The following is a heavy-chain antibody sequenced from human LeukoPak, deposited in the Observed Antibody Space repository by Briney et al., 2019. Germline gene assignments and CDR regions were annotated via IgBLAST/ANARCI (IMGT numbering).Heavy chain of an antibody. CDR2: FDPEDGET. Sequence: ASVTVSCTVSGYTLTELSMHWVRQAPGKGLEWMGGFDPEDGETIYAQKFQGRVTMTEDTSTDTAYMELSSLRSEDTAVYYCATVSPMTGDAFDIWGQGTMGTVSA. J-gene: IGHJ3*02. D-gene: IGHD3-22*01. CDR3: ATVSPMTGDAFDI. V-gene: IGHV1-24*01. CDR1: GYTLTELS.